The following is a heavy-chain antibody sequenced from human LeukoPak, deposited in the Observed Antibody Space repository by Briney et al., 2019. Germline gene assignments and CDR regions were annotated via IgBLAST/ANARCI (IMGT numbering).Heavy chain of an antibody. J-gene: IGHJ6*03. Sequence: ASVTVSCKASGYTFTSYAMNWVRQAPGQGLEWMGWINTNTGNPTYAQGFTGPFVFSLDTSVTPAYLQISSLKAEDTAVFYCAKGNRYDLLYYYYYRDVWGKGTPVTVSS. CDR1: GYTFTSYA. CDR3: AKGNRYDLLYYYYYRDV. D-gene: IGHD2-15*01. CDR2: INTNTGNP. V-gene: IGHV7-4-1*02.